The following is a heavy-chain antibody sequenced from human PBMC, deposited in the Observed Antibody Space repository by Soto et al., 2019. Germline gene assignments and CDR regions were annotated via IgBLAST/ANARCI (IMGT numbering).Heavy chain of an antibody. D-gene: IGHD2-21*01. CDR3: ARDGLSDGYNLPYYYYGMDV. V-gene: IGHV1-69*13. CDR1: GGTFSSYA. Sequence: SVKVSCKASGGTFSSYAISWVRQAPGQGLEWMGGIIPILGTANYAQKFQGRVTITADESTSTAYMELSSLRSEDTAVYYCARDGLSDGYNLPYYYYGMDVWGQGTTVTVSS. J-gene: IGHJ6*02. CDR2: IIPILGTA.